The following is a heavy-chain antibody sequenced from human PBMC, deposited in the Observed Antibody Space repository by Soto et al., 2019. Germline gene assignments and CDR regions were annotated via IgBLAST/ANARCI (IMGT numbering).Heavy chain of an antibody. J-gene: IGHJ4*02. CDR2: CSPDGTT. CDR1: GFSLRSQW. D-gene: IGHD3-3*01. Sequence: GGSLRLSCAASGFSLRSQWMHWIRQTPGKGLVWVSRCSPDGTTVYADSVKGRFTISRDNAKNTVYLQMNSLRAEDTAMYYCSVSIFGVVHYWGQGTLVTVSS. CDR3: SVSIFGVVHY. V-gene: IGHV3-74*03.